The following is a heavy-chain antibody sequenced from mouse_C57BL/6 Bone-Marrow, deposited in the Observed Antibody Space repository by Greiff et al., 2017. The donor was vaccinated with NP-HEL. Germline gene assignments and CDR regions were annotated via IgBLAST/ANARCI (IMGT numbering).Heavy chain of an antibody. Sequence: QVQLQESGAELAKPGASVKLSCKASGYTFTSYWMHWVKQRPGQGLEWIGYINPSSGYTKYNQKFKDKATLTADKSSSTAYMHLSSLTYEDSAVYYCATHYYGSSGYFDVWGTGTTVTVSS. V-gene: IGHV1-7*01. CDR3: ATHYYGSSGYFDV. CDR2: INPSSGYT. CDR1: GYTFTSYW. J-gene: IGHJ1*03. D-gene: IGHD1-1*01.